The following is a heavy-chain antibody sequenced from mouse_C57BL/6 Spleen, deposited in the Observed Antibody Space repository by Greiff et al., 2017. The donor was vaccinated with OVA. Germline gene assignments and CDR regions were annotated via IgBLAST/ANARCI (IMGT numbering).Heavy chain of an antibody. CDR2: ISSGGDYI. CDR3: TRESTMVKAYFDV. V-gene: IGHV5-9-1*02. J-gene: IGHJ1*03. CDR1: GFTFSSYA. Sequence: EVKVVESGEGLVKPGGSLKLSCAASGFTFSSYAMSWVRQTPEKRLEWVAYISSGGDYIYYADTVKGRFTISRDNARNTLYLQMSSLESEDTAMYYCTRESTMVKAYFDVWGTGTTVTVSS. D-gene: IGHD2-2*01.